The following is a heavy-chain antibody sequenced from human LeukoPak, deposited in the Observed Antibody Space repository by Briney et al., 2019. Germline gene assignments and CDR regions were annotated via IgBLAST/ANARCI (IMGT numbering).Heavy chain of an antibody. CDR3: ARSETHSTGWYGSYSYNGLDV. J-gene: IGHJ6*02. D-gene: IGHD6-19*01. CDR1: GFTFSSYW. V-gene: IGHV3-7*01. Sequence: GGSLRLSCVASGFTFSSYWMTWVRQAPGKGLEWVANINQDGSEKYYVDSVKGRFTISRDNAKNSLYLQMNSLRAEDTAVYYCARSETHSTGWYGSYSYNGLDVWGQGTTVTVSS. CDR2: INQDGSEK.